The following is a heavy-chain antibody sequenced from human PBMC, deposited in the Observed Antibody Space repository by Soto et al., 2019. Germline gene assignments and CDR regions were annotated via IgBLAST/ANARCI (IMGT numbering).Heavy chain of an antibody. V-gene: IGHV3-30*18. CDR2: ISYDGSNK. CDR1: GFTFSNFG. CDR3: ANDPLPRSASWPEY. Sequence: QVQLVESGGGVVQPGRSLRLSCATSGFTFSNFGMHWVRQAPGKGLEWVAVISYDGSNKYYADSVKGRFTISRDKSKNTLSLQMNSLRAEDTAVYYCANDPLPRSASWPEYWGQGTLVTVSS. D-gene: IGHD2-2*01. J-gene: IGHJ4*02.